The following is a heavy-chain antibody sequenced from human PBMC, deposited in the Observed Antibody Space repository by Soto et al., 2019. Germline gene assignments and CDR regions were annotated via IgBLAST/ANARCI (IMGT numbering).Heavy chain of an antibody. V-gene: IGHV1-69*01. CDR2: IIPIFGTA. J-gene: IGHJ6*02. D-gene: IGHD5-12*01. CDR1: GGTFSSYA. CDR3: ARSRDGYNNYYYYGMDV. Sequence: QVQLVQSGAEVKKPGSSVKVSCKASGGTFSSYAISWVRQAPGQGLEWMGGIIPIFGTANYAQKFQGRVTITEDESTSTAYMELSSLSSEDTAVYYCARSRDGYNNYYYYGMDVWGQGTTVTVSS.